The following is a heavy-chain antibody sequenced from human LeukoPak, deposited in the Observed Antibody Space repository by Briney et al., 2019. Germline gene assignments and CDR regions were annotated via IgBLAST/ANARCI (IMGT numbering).Heavy chain of an antibody. CDR2: ISKSGDTT. Sequence: PGGSLRLSCAASGFTFSNYAMSWVRQAPGKGLEWVSGISKSGDTTNYADSVRGRFTISRDNFGDTVYLQMNSLRAEDTAVYYCTKHRGSTGYDSNDYWGQGTLVTVSS. D-gene: IGHD5-12*01. J-gene: IGHJ4*02. CDR1: GFTFSNYA. V-gene: IGHV3-23*01. CDR3: TKHRGSTGYDSNDY.